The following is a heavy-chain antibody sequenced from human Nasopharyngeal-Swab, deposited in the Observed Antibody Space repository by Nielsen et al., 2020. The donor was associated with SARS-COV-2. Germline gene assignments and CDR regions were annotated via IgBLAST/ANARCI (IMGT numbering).Heavy chain of an antibody. J-gene: IGHJ6*02. CDR2: IISIFGTA. D-gene: IGHD1-26*01. Sequence: WVRQAPGQGLEWMGGIISIFGTANYAQKFQGRVTITADESTSTAYMELSSLRSEDTALYHCARGYSGSYQTDYYYYYGMDVWGQGTTVTVSS. CDR3: ARGYSGSYQTDYYYYYGMDV. V-gene: IGHV1-69*01.